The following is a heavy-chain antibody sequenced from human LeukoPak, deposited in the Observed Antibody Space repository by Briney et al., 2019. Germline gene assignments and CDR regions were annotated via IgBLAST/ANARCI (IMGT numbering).Heavy chain of an antibody. D-gene: IGHD6-6*01. V-gene: IGHV3-21*01. CDR2: ISSSSSYI. Sequence: GGSLRLSCAASGFNFNRYAMSWVRQAPGKGLEWVSSISSSSSYIYYADSVKGRFTISRDNAKNSLYLQMNSLRAEDTAVYYCARDFVGSSSAPGYYYYGMDVWGQGTTVTVSS. J-gene: IGHJ6*02. CDR1: GFNFNRYA. CDR3: ARDFVGSSSAPGYYYYGMDV.